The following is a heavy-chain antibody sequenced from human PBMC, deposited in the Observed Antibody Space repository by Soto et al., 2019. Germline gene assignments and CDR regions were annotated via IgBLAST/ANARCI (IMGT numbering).Heavy chain of an antibody. CDR2: INHSGST. D-gene: IGHD4-17*01. J-gene: IGHJ4*01. V-gene: IGHV4-34*01. Sequence: QVQLQQWGAGLLKPSETLSLTCAVYGGSFSGYYWSWIRQPPGKGLEWIGEINHSGSTNYNPSLKSRVTISVDTSKDHFSLSLSSVTAAGTDVYCCARVVDYGGNSFLDYWGHGTLVTVSS. CDR1: GGSFSGYY. CDR3: ARVVDYGGNSFLDY.